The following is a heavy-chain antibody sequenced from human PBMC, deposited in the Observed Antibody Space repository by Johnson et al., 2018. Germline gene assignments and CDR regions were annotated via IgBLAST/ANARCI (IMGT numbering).Heavy chain of an antibody. D-gene: IGHD2-21*02. V-gene: IGHV3-23*01. J-gene: IGHJ4*02. CDR2: FDGGSGNT. Sequence: EVQLLESGGGLVQPGGSXRLSCVASGFTFSRSVMSWVRQAPGKGLEWVSTFDGGSGNTYYADSVKGRFTISRDNAQNTLYLQMDSLRGEDTAVYYCRVGYCGADCYLKKWGQGTLVTVSS. CDR3: RVGYCGADCYLKK. CDR1: GFTFSRSV.